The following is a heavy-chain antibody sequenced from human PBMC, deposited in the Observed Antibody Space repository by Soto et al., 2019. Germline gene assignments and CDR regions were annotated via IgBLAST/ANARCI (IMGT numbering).Heavy chain of an antibody. CDR1: GFTFSSYA. CDR3: AKALSYCSSTSCYVSSAGFDY. CDR2: ISGSGGST. D-gene: IGHD2-2*01. V-gene: IGHV3-23*01. Sequence: PGGSLRLSCAASGFTFSSYAMSWVRQAPGKGLEWVSAISGSGGSTYYADSVKGRFTISRDNSKNTLYLQMNSLRAEDTAVYYCAKALSYCSSTSCYVSSAGFDYWGQGTLVTVSS. J-gene: IGHJ4*02.